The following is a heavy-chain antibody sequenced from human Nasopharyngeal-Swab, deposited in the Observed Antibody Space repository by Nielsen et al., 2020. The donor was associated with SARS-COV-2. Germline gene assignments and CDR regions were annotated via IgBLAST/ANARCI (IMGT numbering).Heavy chain of an antibody. J-gene: IGHJ5*02. Sequence: WIRQPPGKGLEWIGEALHDGRTSYHSTLESRVTISIDTSRNQFSLRLTSVTAADTAVYYCAKEGSGSPALSWGQGILVTASS. D-gene: IGHD1-26*01. CDR2: ALHDGRT. CDR3: AKEGSGSPALS. V-gene: IGHV4-4*02.